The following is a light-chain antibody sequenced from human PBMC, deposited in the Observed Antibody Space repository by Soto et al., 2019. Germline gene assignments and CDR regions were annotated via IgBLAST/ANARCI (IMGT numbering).Light chain of an antibody. Sequence: EIVFTQSPRTPSLSPGERATLSCRASQSVSSSYLAWYQQKPGQAPRLLIYGASSRATVIPDRFSGSGSGTDFTLTISRLEPEDFAVYYCQQYDSSPPTFGQGTKVDIK. J-gene: IGKJ1*01. CDR1: QSVSSSY. V-gene: IGKV3-20*01. CDR2: GAS. CDR3: QQYDSSPPT.